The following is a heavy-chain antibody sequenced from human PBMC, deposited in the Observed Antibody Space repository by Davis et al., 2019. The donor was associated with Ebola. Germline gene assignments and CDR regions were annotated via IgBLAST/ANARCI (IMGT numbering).Heavy chain of an antibody. Sequence: SETLSLTCTVSGGSISSSSYYWSWIRQPPGKGLEWIGEINHSGSTNYNPSLKSRVTISVDTSKNQFSLKLSSVTAADTAVYYCARGLGYFDWGRYWGQGTMVTVSS. D-gene: IGHD3-9*01. CDR2: INHSGST. CDR1: GGSISSSSYY. J-gene: IGHJ3*01. V-gene: IGHV4-39*07. CDR3: ARGLGYFDWGRY.